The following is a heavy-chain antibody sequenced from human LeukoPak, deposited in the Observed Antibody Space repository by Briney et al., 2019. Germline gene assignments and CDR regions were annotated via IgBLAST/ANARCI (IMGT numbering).Heavy chain of an antibody. CDR2: SYSDTNT. CDR3: VRKNRDFNAAFDI. Sequence: PGGSLRLSCTASGSTVSNNYMSWVRQAPGKGLEWVSISYSDTNTNYADSVKGRFTISRDTSQNTLSLQMNSLRAEDTAVYYCVRKNRDFNAAFDIWGQGTVVTVSA. J-gene: IGHJ3*02. D-gene: IGHD1-14*01. V-gene: IGHV3-53*01. CDR1: GSTVSNNY.